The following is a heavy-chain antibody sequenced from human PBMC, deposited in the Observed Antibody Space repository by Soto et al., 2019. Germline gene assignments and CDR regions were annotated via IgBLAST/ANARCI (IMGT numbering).Heavy chain of an antibody. CDR2: INSDGSKT. CDR3: ATVATNSYNWLDP. V-gene: IGHV3-74*01. D-gene: IGHD5-12*01. J-gene: IGHJ5*02. Sequence: GGSLRLSCAASGFIFSTFWMHWVRQAPGKGLEWVSRINSDGSKTTYADSVKGRFTISRDNAKNTVYLQMNSLRGEDTAAYYCATVATNSYNWLDPWGQGTLVTVSS. CDR1: GFIFSTFW.